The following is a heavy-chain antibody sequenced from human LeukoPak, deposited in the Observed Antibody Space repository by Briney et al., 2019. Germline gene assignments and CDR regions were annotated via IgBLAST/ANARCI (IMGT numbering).Heavy chain of an antibody. J-gene: IGHJ4*02. CDR1: GFIFSSYG. CDR2: IRYDGSNK. V-gene: IGHV3-30*02. CDR3: ARDKDEAAAGTYDY. D-gene: IGHD6-13*01. Sequence: PGGSLRLSCAASGFIFSSYGMHWVRQAPGKGLEWVAFIRYDGSNKYYADSVKGRFTISRDNSKNTLYLQMNSLRAEDTAVYYCARDKDEAAAGTYDYWGQGTLVTVSS.